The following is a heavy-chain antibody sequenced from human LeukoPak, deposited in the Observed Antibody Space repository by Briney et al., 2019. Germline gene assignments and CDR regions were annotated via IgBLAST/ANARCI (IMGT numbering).Heavy chain of an antibody. J-gene: IGHJ4*02. Sequence: GGSLRLSCAASGFTFSSYAMSWVRQAPGEGLEWVSAISGSGDNTYYADSVKGRFTISRDNSKNTLYLQMNSLRAEDTAVYYCAKDEAGNGDYVDYFDYWGQGTLVTVSS. CDR1: GFTFSSYA. CDR2: ISGSGDNT. CDR3: AKDEAGNGDYVDYFDY. D-gene: IGHD4-17*01. V-gene: IGHV3-23*01.